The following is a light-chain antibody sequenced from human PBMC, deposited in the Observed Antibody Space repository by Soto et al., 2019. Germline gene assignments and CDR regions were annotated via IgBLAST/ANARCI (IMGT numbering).Light chain of an antibody. CDR2: KAS. J-gene: IGKJ1*01. CDR3: QHYNSYSEA. V-gene: IGKV1-5*03. CDR1: QTISSW. Sequence: DIQMTQSPSTLSGSVGDRVTITCRASQTISSWLAWYQQKPGKAPKLLIYKASTLKSGVPSRFSGSGSGTEFTLTISRLQPDDFATYYCQHYNSYSEAVGTGTKVDIK.